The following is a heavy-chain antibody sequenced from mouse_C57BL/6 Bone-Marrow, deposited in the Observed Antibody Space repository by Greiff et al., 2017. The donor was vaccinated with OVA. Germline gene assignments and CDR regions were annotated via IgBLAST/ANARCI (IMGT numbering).Heavy chain of an antibody. CDR1: GFTFSDYG. Sequence: EVQLVESGGGLVKPGGSLKLSCAASGFTFSDYGMHWVRQAPETGLEWVAYISSGSSTIYYADTVKGRFTISRDNAKNTLFLQMTSLRSEDTAMYYCARRYYGSSMDYWGQGTSVTVSS. CDR3: ARRYYGSSMDY. J-gene: IGHJ4*01. D-gene: IGHD1-1*01. V-gene: IGHV5-17*01. CDR2: ISSGSSTI.